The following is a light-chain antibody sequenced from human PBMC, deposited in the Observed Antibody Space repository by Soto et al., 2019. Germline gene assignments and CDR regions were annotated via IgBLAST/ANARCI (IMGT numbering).Light chain of an antibody. CDR2: GAS. CDR3: QQYFEWPPMT. V-gene: IGKV3-15*01. CDR1: ETVATN. Sequence: VMTRSPATLSVSPGERATLSCWASETVATNLAWYQQKPGQAPRLLISGASTRAAGISDRFRGSGSGTEFTLTISSLRSEDSAIYYCQQYFEWPPMTFGQGTKMDIK. J-gene: IGKJ1*01.